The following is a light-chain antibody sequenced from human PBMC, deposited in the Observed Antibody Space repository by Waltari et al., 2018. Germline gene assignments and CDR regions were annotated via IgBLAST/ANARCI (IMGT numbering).Light chain of an antibody. CDR3: QQSYTTPRT. V-gene: IGKV1-39*01. CDR1: QTITRY. Sequence: DIQMTQSPSSLSASVGDRVTITCRANQTITRYLNWYQQKPGKAPRLLIQGAASLQSEVPSRFSGSGSGTDFALTNTSLQPEEFATYCCQQSYTTPRTFVQGTPVDIK. CDR2: GAA. J-gene: IGKJ1*01.